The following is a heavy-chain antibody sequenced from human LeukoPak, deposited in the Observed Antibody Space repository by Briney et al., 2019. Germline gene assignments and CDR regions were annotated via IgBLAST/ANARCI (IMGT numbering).Heavy chain of an antibody. CDR2: IYYSGST. J-gene: IGHJ4*02. D-gene: IGHD1-26*01. V-gene: IGHV4-59*01. CDR3: AREGGVGATGYFDY. CDR1: GGSISSYY. Sequence: PSETLSLTCTVSGGSISSYYWSWIRQPPGKGLEWIGYIYYSGSTNYNPSLKSRVTISVDTSKNQFSLKLSSVTAADAAVYYCAREGGVGATGYFDYWGQRTLVTVSS.